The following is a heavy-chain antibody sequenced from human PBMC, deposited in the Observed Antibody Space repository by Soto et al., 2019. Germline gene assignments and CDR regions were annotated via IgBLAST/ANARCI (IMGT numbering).Heavy chain of an antibody. CDR1: GGSISSYY. Sequence: SETLSLTCTVSGGSISSYYWSWIRQPPGKGLEWIGDIYYSGSTNYNPSLKSRVTISVDTSKNQFSLKLSSVTAADTAVYYCARVRWGPYYFDYWGQGTLVTVSS. CDR2: IYYSGST. D-gene: IGHD7-27*01. CDR3: ARVRWGPYYFDY. J-gene: IGHJ4*02. V-gene: IGHV4-59*01.